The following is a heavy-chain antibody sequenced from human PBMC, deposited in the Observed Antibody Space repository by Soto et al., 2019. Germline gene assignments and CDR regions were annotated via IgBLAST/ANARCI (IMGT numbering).Heavy chain of an antibody. CDR3: ATDKFAAGRGGANS. Sequence: QVPLVQSGDEVKKPGSSLRVSCEASGDTSTPYTISWVRQAPGQGLAWMARIVPPLDLTNFAPDFQVRVTITADKSTCKAYIELSSLTFEDTAVYFCATDKFAAGRGGANSWSPGTRVIVSS. J-gene: IGHJ5*02. CDR2: IVPPLDLT. D-gene: IGHD6-25*01. V-gene: IGHV1-69*08. CDR1: GDTSTPYT.